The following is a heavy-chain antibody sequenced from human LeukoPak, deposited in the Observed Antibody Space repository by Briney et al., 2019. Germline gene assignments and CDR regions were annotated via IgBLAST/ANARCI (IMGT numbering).Heavy chain of an antibody. J-gene: IGHJ4*02. CDR3: ARGFFRRGIAAADS. CDR2: IYYSGST. CDR1: GGSISSSSYY. D-gene: IGHD6-13*01. V-gene: IGHV4-39*01. Sequence: SETLSLTCTVSGGSISSSSYYWGWIRQPPGKGLEWIGSIYYSGSTYYNPSLKSRVTISVDTSKNQFSLKLSSVTAADTAVYYCARGFFRRGIAAADSWGQGTLVTVSS.